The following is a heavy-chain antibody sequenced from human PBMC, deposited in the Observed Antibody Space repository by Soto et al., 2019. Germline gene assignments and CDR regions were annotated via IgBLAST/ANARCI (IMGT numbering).Heavy chain of an antibody. CDR2: ISYDGSNK. Sequence: QAGGSLRLSCAASGFTFSSYGMHWVRQAPGKGLEWVAVISYDGSNKYYADSVKGRFTISRDNSKNTLYLQMNSLRAEDTAVYYCAKDEEYQLLGSNYYYYYGMDVWGQGTTVTVSS. CDR3: AKDEEYQLLGSNYYYYYGMDV. J-gene: IGHJ6*02. D-gene: IGHD2-2*01. CDR1: GFTFSSYG. V-gene: IGHV3-30*18.